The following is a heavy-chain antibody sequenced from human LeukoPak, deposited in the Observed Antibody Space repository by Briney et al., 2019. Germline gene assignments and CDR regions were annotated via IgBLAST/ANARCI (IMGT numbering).Heavy chain of an antibody. CDR2: INPNSGGT. CDR3: ARRIAAAGHFDY. CDR1: GYTFTGYY. D-gene: IGHD6-13*01. J-gene: IGHJ4*02. Sequence: GASVKVSCKASGYTFTGYYLYWVRQAPGQGLEWMGRINPNSGGTNYAQKFQGRVTMTRDTSISTAYMELSSLRSDGTAVFYCARRIAAAGHFDYWGQGTLVTVSS. V-gene: IGHV1-2*06.